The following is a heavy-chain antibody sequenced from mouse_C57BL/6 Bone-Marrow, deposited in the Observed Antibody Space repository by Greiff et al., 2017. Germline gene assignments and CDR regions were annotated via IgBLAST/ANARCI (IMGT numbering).Heavy chain of an antibody. D-gene: IGHD1-1*01. CDR1: GFTFTDYY. Sequence: EVKLMESGGGLVQPGGSLSLSCAASGFTFTDYYMSWVRQPPGKALEWLGFIRNKANGYTTEYSASVKGRFTISRYNSQSILYLQMNALRAEDSATYYCARSTNQGITTVAFPCYAMDYWGQGTSVTVSS. CDR2: IRNKANGYTT. V-gene: IGHV7-3*01. CDR3: ARSTNQGITTVAFPCYAMDY. J-gene: IGHJ4*01.